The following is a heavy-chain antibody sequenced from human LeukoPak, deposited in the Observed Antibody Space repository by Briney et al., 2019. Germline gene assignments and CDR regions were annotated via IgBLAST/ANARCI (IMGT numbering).Heavy chain of an antibody. J-gene: IGHJ4*02. CDR2: IKQDGSEK. CDR1: GFTFSSYW. D-gene: IGHD6-19*01. V-gene: IGHV3-7*01. Sequence: GGSLRLSCAASGFTFSSYWMSWVRQAPGKGLEWVANIKQDGSEKYYVDSVKGRFTISRDNAKNSLYLQMNSLRAEDTAVYYCAGGSIAVAPPGFDYWGQGTLVTVSS. CDR3: AGGSIAVAPPGFDY.